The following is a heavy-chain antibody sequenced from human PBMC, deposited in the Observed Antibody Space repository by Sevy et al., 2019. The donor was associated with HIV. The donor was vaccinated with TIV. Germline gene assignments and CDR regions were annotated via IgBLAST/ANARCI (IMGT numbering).Heavy chain of an antibody. V-gene: IGHV3-33*06. D-gene: IGHD2-21*01. CDR2: IWYDGSNK. Sequence: GGSLRLSCAASGFTFSSYGMHWVRQAPGKGLEWVAVIWYDGSNKYYADSVKGRFTISRDNSKNTLYLQMNSLRAEDTAVYYCAKDARPGFLVSYFDYWGQGTLVTVSS. CDR3: AKDARPGFLVSYFDY. J-gene: IGHJ4*02. CDR1: GFTFSSYG.